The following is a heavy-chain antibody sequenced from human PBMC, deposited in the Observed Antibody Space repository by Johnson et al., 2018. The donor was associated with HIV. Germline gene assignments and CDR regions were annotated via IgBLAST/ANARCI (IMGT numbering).Heavy chain of an antibody. J-gene: IGHJ3*02. V-gene: IGHV3-7*01. D-gene: IGHD3-10*01. CDR1: GFTFSNYW. CDR2: IKQDGSEK. CDR3: AREGTGPSHDAFDI. Sequence: VQLVESGGGLVQPGGSLRLSCAASGFTFSNYWMSWVRQAPGKGLEWVANIKQDGSEKYYVDSVKGRFTISRDNAKNSLYLQMNSLRAEDRAVYYCAREGTGPSHDAFDIWGQGTMVTVSS.